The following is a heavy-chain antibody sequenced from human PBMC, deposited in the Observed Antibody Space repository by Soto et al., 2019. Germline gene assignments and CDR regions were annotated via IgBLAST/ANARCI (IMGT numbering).Heavy chain of an antibody. V-gene: IGHV3-73*02. CDR2: IRSKANSYAT. CDR1: GFTLSGSA. Sequence: EVQLVESGGGLVQPGGSLKLSWAASGFTLSGSAMHWVRQASGKGLEWVGGIRSKANSYATAYAGSVKGRFTIPRDNSQNTAYLQMNGLKTEDTAVYYCTRHSDLYYYDSSPLDIWGQLTMVTV. J-gene: IGHJ3*02. CDR3: TRHSDLYYYDSSPLDI. D-gene: IGHD3-22*01.